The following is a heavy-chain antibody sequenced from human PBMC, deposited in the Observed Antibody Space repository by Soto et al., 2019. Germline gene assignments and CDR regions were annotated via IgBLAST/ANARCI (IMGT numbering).Heavy chain of an antibody. CDR1: GDFITNYY. V-gene: IGHV4-4*08. CDR3: ARRGLYSSSAPAFDY. CDR2: IFNTGST. J-gene: IGHJ4*02. Sequence: SETLSLTCSVSGDFITNYYWSWIRQPPGKRPEWIGYIFNTGSTNYNPSLKSRVTISVDTSKNQFSLKLSSVTAADTAVYYCARRGLYSSSAPAFDYWGQGTLVTVSS. D-gene: IGHD6-6*01.